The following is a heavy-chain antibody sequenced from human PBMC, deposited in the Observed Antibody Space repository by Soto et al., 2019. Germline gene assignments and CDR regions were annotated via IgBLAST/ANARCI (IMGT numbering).Heavy chain of an antibody. V-gene: IGHV3-48*01. Sequence: EVQLVESGGGLVQPGGALRLSCAASGFTFSSYSMNWVRQAPGKGLAWVSYISSSSSTIYYADSVKGLFTISRENAKNSVYLQMNRLGSEDTAVYYCARVNLRRQYSSGSLVYWVQGTLVSVSS. CDR2: ISSSSSTI. D-gene: IGHD6-19*01. CDR3: ARVNLRRQYSSGSLVY. J-gene: IGHJ4*02. CDR1: GFTFSSYS.